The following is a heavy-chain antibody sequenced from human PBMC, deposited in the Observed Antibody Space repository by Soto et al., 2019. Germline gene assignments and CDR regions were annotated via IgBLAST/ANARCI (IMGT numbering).Heavy chain of an antibody. V-gene: IGHV1-46*01. CDR3: ARAGVSGGNSAQQTYFDY. J-gene: IGHJ4*02. CDR1: GYTFTSYY. Sequence: QVQLVQSGAEVKKPGASVKVSCKASGYTFTSYYMHWVRQAPGQGLEWMGIINPSGGSTSYAQKFQGRVTMNRDTSKSTVYMELSSLRSEETAVYYWARAGVSGGNSAQQTYFDYWGQGTLVTVSS. CDR2: INPSGGST. D-gene: IGHD2-21*02.